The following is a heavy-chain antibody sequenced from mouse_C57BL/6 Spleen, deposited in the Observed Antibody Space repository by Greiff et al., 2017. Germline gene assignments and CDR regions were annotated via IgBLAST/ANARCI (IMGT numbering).Heavy chain of an antibody. Sequence: QVQLQQSGAELVKPGASVKISCKASGYAFSSYWMNWVKQRPGQGLEWIGQIYPGDGDTNYNGKFKGKATLTADKSSSTAYMQLSSLTSEDSAVYFCARSTVDWYFDVWGTGTTVTVSS. CDR3: ARSTVDWYFDV. J-gene: IGHJ1*03. D-gene: IGHD1-1*01. CDR2: IYPGDGDT. V-gene: IGHV1-80*01. CDR1: GYAFSSYW.